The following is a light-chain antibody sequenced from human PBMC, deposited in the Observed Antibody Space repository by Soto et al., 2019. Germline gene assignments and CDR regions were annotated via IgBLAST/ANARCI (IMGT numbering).Light chain of an antibody. CDR3: QTWASDSVI. J-gene: IGLJ2*01. CDR1: SGYSSSA. V-gene: IGLV4-69*02. Sequence: QAVVTQSPSASASLGASVKLTCTLSSGYSSSAVAWHQQPPEKGPRFLMKVNTDGNHNMGDGIPARFSGSSSGSERSLTISSLQSEDEADYYCQTWASDSVIFGGGTKLTVL. CDR2: VNTDGNH.